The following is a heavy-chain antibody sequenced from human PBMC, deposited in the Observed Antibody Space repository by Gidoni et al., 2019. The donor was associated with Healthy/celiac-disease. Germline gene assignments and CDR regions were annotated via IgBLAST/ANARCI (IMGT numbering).Heavy chain of an antibody. CDR1: GGTFSRYA. J-gene: IGHJ4*02. V-gene: IGHV1-69*01. D-gene: IGHD3-3*01. CDR3: ARADRGTIFGVVTSPFDY. Sequence: QVQLVQAGAEVKKPGSSVKVSCKDSGGTFSRYASSWVRQAPGQGLEWMGGIIPIFGTSNYAQEFQGRVTITADESTSTAYMELSSLRSEDTAVYYCARADRGTIFGVVTSPFDYWGQGTLVTVSS. CDR2: IIPIFGTS.